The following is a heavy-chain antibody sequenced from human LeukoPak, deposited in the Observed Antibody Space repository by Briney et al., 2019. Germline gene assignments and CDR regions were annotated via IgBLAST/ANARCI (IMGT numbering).Heavy chain of an antibody. J-gene: IGHJ4*02. CDR1: GFTFSRYW. V-gene: IGHV3-7*03. Sequence: PGGSLRLSCAASGFTFSRYWMSWVRQAPGKGLEWVANMKQDGSEKYYVDSVKGRFTISRDNSKNTLYLQMNSLRAEDTAVYYCAKAHHNYDILTGPDYWGQGTLVTVSS. CDR2: MKQDGSEK. D-gene: IGHD3-9*01. CDR3: AKAHHNYDILTGPDY.